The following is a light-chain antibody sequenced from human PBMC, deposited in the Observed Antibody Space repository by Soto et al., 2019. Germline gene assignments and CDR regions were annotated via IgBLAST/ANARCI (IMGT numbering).Light chain of an antibody. Sequence: QPVLTQSPSASASLGASVKLTCTLSSGHSSYAIAWHQQQPEKGPRYLMKLNNDGSHSKGDGVPDRFSGSSSGAERFLSISSLQSEDEADYYCQTWDTGTVLFGGGTQLTVL. J-gene: IGLJ2*01. CDR1: SGHSSYA. CDR3: QTWDTGTVL. CDR2: LNNDGSH. V-gene: IGLV4-69*01.